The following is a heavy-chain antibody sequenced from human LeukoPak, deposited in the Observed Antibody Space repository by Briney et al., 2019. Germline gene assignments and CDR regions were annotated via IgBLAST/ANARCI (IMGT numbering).Heavy chain of an antibody. Sequence: ASVKVSCKASGYTFTGYYMHWVRQAPGQGLEWMGWINPNSGGTNYAQKFQGRVTMTRDTSISTAYMELSRLRSDDTAVYYCARDTWGHIAERTVMDVWGQGTTVTVSS. CDR1: GYTFTGYY. V-gene: IGHV1-2*02. J-gene: IGHJ6*02. CDR2: INPNSGGT. D-gene: IGHD3/OR15-3a*01. CDR3: ARDTWGHIAERTVMDV.